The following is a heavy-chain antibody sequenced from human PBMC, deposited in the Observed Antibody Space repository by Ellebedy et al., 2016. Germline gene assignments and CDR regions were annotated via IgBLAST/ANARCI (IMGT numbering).Heavy chain of an antibody. CDR1: GFTFSSYW. CDR3: AKARAYYDFWSGGYYYGMDV. D-gene: IGHD3-3*01. V-gene: IGHV3-74*01. Sequence: GGSLRLXCAASGFTFSSYWMHWVRQAPGKGLVWVSRINSDGSSTGYADSVKGRFTISRDNAKNTLYLQMNSLRAEDTAVYYCAKARAYYDFWSGGYYYGMDVWGQGTTVTVSS. J-gene: IGHJ6*02. CDR2: INSDGSST.